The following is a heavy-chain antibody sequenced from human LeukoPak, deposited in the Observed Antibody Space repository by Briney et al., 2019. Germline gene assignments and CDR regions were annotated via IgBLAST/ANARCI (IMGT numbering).Heavy chain of an antibody. CDR3: ARDQPEDTSGYQFDP. D-gene: IGHD3-22*01. J-gene: IGHJ5*02. Sequence: ASVKVSCKASGYTFTSYGISWVRQAPGQGLEWMGIINPNDGSIRYAQKFQGRVTMTRDMSTSTVYMELSSPRSEDTAVYYCARDQPEDTSGYQFDPWGQGTLVTVSS. CDR2: INPNDGSI. CDR1: GYTFTSYG. V-gene: IGHV1-46*01.